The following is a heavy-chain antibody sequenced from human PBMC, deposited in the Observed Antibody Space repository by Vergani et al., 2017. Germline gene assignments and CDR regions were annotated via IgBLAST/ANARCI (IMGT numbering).Heavy chain of an antibody. CDR2: IRYDGSNK. J-gene: IGHJ4*02. Sequence: QVQLVESGGGVVQPGGSLRLSCAASGFTFSSFAMHWVRQAPGKGLEWVAFIRYDGSNKYYADSVKGRFTISRDNSKNTLYLQMNSLRAEDTAVYYCEKNGVDTAMAFDYWGQGTLVTVSS. CDR1: GFTFSSFA. D-gene: IGHD5-18*01. CDR3: EKNGVDTAMAFDY. V-gene: IGHV3-30*02.